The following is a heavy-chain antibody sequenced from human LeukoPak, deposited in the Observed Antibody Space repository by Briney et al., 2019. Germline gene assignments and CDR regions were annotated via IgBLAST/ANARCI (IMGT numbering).Heavy chain of an antibody. D-gene: IGHD3-10*01. V-gene: IGHV3-48*01. CDR3: AKEIPQLWFGFDY. J-gene: IGHJ4*02. Sequence: GGSLRLSCAASGFTFSSYSMNWVRQAPGKGLEWVSYISSSSSTIYYADSVKGRFTISRDNAKNSLYLQMNSLRAEDTAVYYCAKEIPQLWFGFDYWGQGTLVTVSS. CDR1: GFTFSSYS. CDR2: ISSSSSTI.